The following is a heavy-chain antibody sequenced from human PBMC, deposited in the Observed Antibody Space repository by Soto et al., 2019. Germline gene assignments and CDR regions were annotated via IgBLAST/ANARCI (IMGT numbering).Heavy chain of an antibody. V-gene: IGHV4-59*01. J-gene: IGHJ6*02. CDR1: GGSISSYY. Sequence: SETLSLTCTVSGGSISSYYWSWIRQPPGKGLEWIGYIYYSGSTNYNPSLKSRVTISVDTSKDQFSLKLSSVTAADTAVYYCERVVCSSTSCYSAYHYYGMDVWGQGTTVTVSS. D-gene: IGHD2-2*02. CDR2: IYYSGST. CDR3: ERVVCSSTSCYSAYHYYGMDV.